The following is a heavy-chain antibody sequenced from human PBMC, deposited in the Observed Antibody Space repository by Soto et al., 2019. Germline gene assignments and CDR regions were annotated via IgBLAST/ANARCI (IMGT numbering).Heavy chain of an antibody. CDR1: GGSFSSHA. D-gene: IGHD3-9*01. J-gene: IGHJ4*02. CDR2: VIPIGAI. Sequence: SVKVSCKASGGSFSSHAISWVRQAPGQGLESMGGVIPIGAINYAQNFRGRATFTADEFTSTSYMEMSSLRSEDTAVYYCARVTGYNTRGYHFGCWGQESLVTVSS. V-gene: IGHV1-69*13. CDR3: ARVTGYNTRGYHFGC.